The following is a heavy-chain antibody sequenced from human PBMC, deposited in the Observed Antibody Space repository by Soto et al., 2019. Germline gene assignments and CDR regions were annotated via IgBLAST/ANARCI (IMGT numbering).Heavy chain of an antibody. CDR3: ARWDIVVVYGWFDP. Sequence: QTLSLTCAISGDSVSSNSAAWNWIRQSPSRGLEWLGRTYYRSKWYNDYAVSVKSRITINPDTSKNQFSLQLNSVTPEDTAVYYCARWDIVVVYGWFDPWGQGTLVTVSS. CDR2: TYYRSKWYN. D-gene: IGHD2-2*01. CDR1: GDSVSSNSAA. J-gene: IGHJ5*02. V-gene: IGHV6-1*01.